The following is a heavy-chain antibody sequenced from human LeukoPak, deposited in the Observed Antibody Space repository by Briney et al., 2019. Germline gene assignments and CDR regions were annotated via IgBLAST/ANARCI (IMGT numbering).Heavy chain of an antibody. Sequence: PGGSLRLSCAASGFTFSSYSMNWVRQAPGKGLEWVSSISSSSSYIYYADPVKGRFTISRDNAKNSLYLQMNSLRAEDTAVYYCARDHKFYSSGYYGYWGQGTLVTVSS. V-gene: IGHV3-21*01. D-gene: IGHD3-22*01. J-gene: IGHJ4*02. CDR2: ISSSSSYI. CDR1: GFTFSSYS. CDR3: ARDHKFYSSGYYGY.